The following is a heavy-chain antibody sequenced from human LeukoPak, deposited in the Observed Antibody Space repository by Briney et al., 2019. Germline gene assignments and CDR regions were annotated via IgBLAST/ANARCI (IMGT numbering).Heavy chain of an antibody. CDR1: GYTFTGYY. Sequence: VASVKVSCKASGYTFTGYYMHWVRQAPGQGLEWMGWSNPNSGATNYAQKFQGRVTMTRDTSISTAYMELSRLRSDDTAVYYCAKGGWYSSSWYYFDYWGQGTLVTVSS. J-gene: IGHJ4*02. V-gene: IGHV1-2*02. CDR3: AKGGWYSSSWYYFDY. D-gene: IGHD6-13*01. CDR2: SNPNSGAT.